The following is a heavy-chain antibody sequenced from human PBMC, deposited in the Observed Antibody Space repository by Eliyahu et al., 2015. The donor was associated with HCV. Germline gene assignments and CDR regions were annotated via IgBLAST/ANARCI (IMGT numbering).Heavy chain of an antibody. J-gene: IGHJ4*02. V-gene: IGHV3-30*18. CDR1: GFTFTNXG. D-gene: IGHD2-21*02. CDR3: AKDLSRVAAIKYYLGYFDY. CDR2: ISYDGSHK. Sequence: QVQLVESGGGVVQPGRSLRLSCAASGFTFTNXGMPWVRQXPGKGLEWVAVISYDGSHKYYSDSVMGRFTISRDNSKNTLYLQMNSLRAEDTAVYYCAKDLSRVAAIKYYLGYFDYWGQGTLVTVSS.